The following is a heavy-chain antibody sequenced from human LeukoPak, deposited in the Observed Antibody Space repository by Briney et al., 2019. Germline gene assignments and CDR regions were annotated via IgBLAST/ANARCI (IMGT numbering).Heavy chain of an antibody. CDR1: GYTFTGYY. V-gene: IGHV1-2*06. D-gene: IGHD6-13*01. CDR3: ARDYSSSWYGWFDP. CDR2: INPNSGGT. J-gene: IGHJ5*02. Sequence: ASVKVSCKASGYTFTGYYMHWVRQAPGQGLEWMGRINPNSGGTNYAQKFQGRVTMTRDTSISTAYMELCRLRSDDTAVYYCARDYSSSWYGWFDPWGQGTLVTVSS.